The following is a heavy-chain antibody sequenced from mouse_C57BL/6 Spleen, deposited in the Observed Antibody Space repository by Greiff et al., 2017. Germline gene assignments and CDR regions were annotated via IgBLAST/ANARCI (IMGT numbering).Heavy chain of an antibody. Sequence: EVMLVEYGGGLVKPGGSLKLSCAASGFTFSDYGMHWVRQAPEKGLEWVAYISSGSSTIYYADTVKGRFTISRDNAKNTLFLQMTSLRSEDTAMYYCARGGYYGSSYLWYFDVWGTGTTVTVSS. D-gene: IGHD1-1*01. CDR1: GFTFSDYG. CDR2: ISSGSSTI. V-gene: IGHV5-17*01. J-gene: IGHJ1*03. CDR3: ARGGYYGSSYLWYFDV.